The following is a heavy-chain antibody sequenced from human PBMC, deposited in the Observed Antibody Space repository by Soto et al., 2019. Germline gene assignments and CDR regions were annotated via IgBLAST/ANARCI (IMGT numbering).Heavy chain of an antibody. V-gene: IGHV3-23*01. D-gene: IGHD2-15*01. J-gene: IGHJ4*02. CDR2: ISGSGGTT. Sequence: EVQLLESGGGFVQPGGSPRLSCAASGITFSSYAMSWVRQAPGKGLEWVSGISGSGGTTYYADSVKGRFSVSRDNSKNTLYLQMNSLRAEDTAVYYCAKDRYCSGGSCYSGFDYWGQGTLVTVSS. CDR3: AKDRYCSGGSCYSGFDY. CDR1: GITFSSYA.